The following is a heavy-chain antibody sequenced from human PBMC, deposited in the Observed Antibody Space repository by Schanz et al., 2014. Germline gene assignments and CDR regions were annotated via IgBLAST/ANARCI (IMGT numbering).Heavy chain of an antibody. V-gene: IGHV3-33*06. CDR3: AKSQGSSFDS. CDR2: IGNGGVTI. D-gene: IGHD6-13*01. CDR1: GFTFSSYG. Sequence: VQLVESGGGVVQPGRSLRLSCAASGFTFSSYGMHWVRQAPGKGLEWVSYIGNGGVTIYYADSVKGRFTISRDNSKNTLYLQMNSLRAEDTAVYYCAKSQGSSFDSWGQGTLVTVSS. J-gene: IGHJ4*02.